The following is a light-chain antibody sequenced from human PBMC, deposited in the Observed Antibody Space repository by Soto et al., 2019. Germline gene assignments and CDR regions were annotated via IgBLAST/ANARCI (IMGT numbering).Light chain of an antibody. Sequence: EIVMTQSPVTLSVSPGERVTLSCRASQSVSSNLAWYQQKPGQAPRLLIYGASTRATGIPARFSGSGSGTDFTLTISRLEPEDFAVFYCQQYGSSITFGQGTRLEI. CDR3: QQYGSSIT. V-gene: IGKV3-15*01. J-gene: IGKJ5*01. CDR1: QSVSSN. CDR2: GAS.